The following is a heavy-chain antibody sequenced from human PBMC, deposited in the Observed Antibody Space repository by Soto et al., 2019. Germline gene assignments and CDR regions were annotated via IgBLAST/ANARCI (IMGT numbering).Heavy chain of an antibody. CDR3: ARSSTFYDY. D-gene: IGHD6-6*01. V-gene: IGHV3-30*03. CDR1: GFTFSSYG. CDR2: ISYDGSNK. Sequence: GRSLRLSCAASGFTFSSYGMHWVRQAPGKGLEWVAVISYDGSNKYYADSVKGRFTISRDNAKNLLYLQMKSLRAEDTAVYYCARSSTFYDYWGQGTPVTVSS. J-gene: IGHJ4*02.